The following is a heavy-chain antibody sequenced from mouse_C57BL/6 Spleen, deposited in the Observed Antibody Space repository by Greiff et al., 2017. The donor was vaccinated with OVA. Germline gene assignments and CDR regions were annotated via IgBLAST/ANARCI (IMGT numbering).Heavy chain of an antibody. V-gene: IGHV1-52*01. Sequence: VQLQQPGAELVRPGSSVKLSCKASGYTFTSYWMHWVKQRPIQGLEWIGNIDPSDSETHYNQKFKDKATLTVDKSSSTAYMQLSSLTSEDSAVYYCARSPGSSDWYFDVWGTGTTVTVSS. J-gene: IGHJ1*03. CDR3: ARSPGSSDWYFDV. D-gene: IGHD1-1*01. CDR2: IDPSDSET. CDR1: GYTFTSYW.